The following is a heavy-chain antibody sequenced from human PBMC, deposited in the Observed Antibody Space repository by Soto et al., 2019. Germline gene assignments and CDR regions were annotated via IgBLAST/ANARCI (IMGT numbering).Heavy chain of an antibody. CDR3: ARVQPLIAWFDP. CDR2: IYYSGGT. D-gene: IGHD2-15*01. V-gene: IGHV4-30-4*01. CDR1: GGSISSGDYY. J-gene: IGHJ5*02. Sequence: QVQLQESGPGLVKPSQTLSLTCTVSGGSISSGDYYWSWIRQPPGKGLEWIEYIYYSGGTYYNPSLKIRVTISEDTSKNQFSLKLSSVTAADTAVYYCARVQPLIAWFDPWGQGTLVTVSS.